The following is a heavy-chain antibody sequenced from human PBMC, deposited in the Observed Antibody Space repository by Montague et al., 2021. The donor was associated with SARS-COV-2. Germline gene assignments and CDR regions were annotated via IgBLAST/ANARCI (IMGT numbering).Heavy chain of an antibody. Sequence: CAISGDSVANNSVTWSWHRQSPSRGLELLGRTYYRSKWYSDYAPSVRGRLTVNPDASKNEFSLELNYVTPEDTAVYYCVRYSGWFYFDFWGQGTLVTVSS. D-gene: IGHD6-19*01. V-gene: IGHV6-1*01. CDR2: TYYRSKWYS. J-gene: IGHJ4*02. CDR1: GDSVANNSVT. CDR3: VRYSGWFYFDF.